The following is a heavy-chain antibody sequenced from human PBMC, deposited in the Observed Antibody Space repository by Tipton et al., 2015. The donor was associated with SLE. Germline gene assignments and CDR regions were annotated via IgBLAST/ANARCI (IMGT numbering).Heavy chain of an antibody. CDR3: ARDHDDYESRGNFDS. D-gene: IGHD3-22*01. CDR1: GGSITSGSYY. Sequence: TLSLTCTVSGGSITSGSYYWSWIRRPAGKGLEWIGYIYTSGSTNYNPSLKSRVTISLNTSKNQFSLRLSSVTAADTAVYYCARDHDDYESRGNFDSWGQGTLVTVSS. J-gene: IGHJ4*02. CDR2: IYTSGST. V-gene: IGHV4-61*09.